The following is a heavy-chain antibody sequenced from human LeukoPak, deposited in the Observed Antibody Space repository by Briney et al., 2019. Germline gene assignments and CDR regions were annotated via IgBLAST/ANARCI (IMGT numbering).Heavy chain of an antibody. V-gene: IGHV3-48*04. CDR2: IRSSGSTK. CDR3: ARLRTYGYYYDGMDV. D-gene: IGHD3-16*01. J-gene: IGHJ6*02. CDR1: GFTFSSYG. Sequence: GGSLRLSCAASGFTFSSYGMNWVRQAPGKGLEWVSYIRSSGSTKYYADSVKGRFTISRDNAKNSLYLQMNSLRAEDTAVYYCARLRTYGYYYDGMDVWGQGTTVTVSS.